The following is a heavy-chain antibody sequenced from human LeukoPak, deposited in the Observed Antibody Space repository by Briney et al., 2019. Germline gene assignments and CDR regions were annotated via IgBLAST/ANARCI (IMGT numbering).Heavy chain of an antibody. Sequence: GGSLRLSCAASGFTFSSYGMHWVRQAPGKGLEWVAVIWYDGSNKYYADSVKGRFTISRDNSKNTLYLQMNSLRAEDTAVYYCARTRLYYYDSSGPFDYWGQGTLVTVSS. D-gene: IGHD3-22*01. CDR2: IWYDGSNK. V-gene: IGHV3-33*01. CDR1: GFTFSSYG. CDR3: ARTRLYYYDSSGPFDY. J-gene: IGHJ4*02.